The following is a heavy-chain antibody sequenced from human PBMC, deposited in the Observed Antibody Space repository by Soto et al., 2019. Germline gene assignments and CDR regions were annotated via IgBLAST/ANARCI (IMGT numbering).Heavy chain of an antibody. Sequence: SETLSLTCTVSGGSINSRSYYWGWIRQSPGKGLEWIGSIYYSGSTYYNPSLKSRVAMSVDTSKNQFSLRLRSVSAADTAVYYCARQRTSVVTQAYFDDWGQGSLVTVSS. CDR1: GGSINSRSYY. CDR3: ARQRTSVVTQAYFDD. V-gene: IGHV4-39*01. CDR2: IYYSGST. J-gene: IGHJ4*02. D-gene: IGHD2-21*02.